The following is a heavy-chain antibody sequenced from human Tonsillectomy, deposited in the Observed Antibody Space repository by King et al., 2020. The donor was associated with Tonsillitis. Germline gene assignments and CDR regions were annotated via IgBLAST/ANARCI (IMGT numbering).Heavy chain of an antibody. J-gene: IGHJ4*02. V-gene: IGHV3-7*03. CDR3: ARGSEPPYYFDY. CDR1: GFTFSSYW. Sequence: VQLVESGGGLVQPGGSLRLSCAASGFTFSSYWMSWVRQAPGKGLEWVANIKQDGSEKYYVDSVKGRFTISRDNAKTSLYLQRNSLRAEDTAVYYCARGSEPPYYFDYWGQGTLVTVSS. D-gene: IGHD1-14*01. CDR2: IKQDGSEK.